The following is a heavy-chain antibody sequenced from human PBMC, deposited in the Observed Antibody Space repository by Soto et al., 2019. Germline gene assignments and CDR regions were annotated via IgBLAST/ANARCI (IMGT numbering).Heavy chain of an antibody. CDR3: ARDPVIEGVNYGMDV. J-gene: IGHJ6*02. Sequence: QVQLQESGPGLVKPSETLSLTCTVSGGSVSSGSYYWSWIRQPPGKGLEWIGYIYYSGSTNYNPSLKSRVTISVDTSKYQFSLKLSSVTAADTAVYYCARDPVIEGVNYGMDVWGQGTTVTVSS. D-gene: IGHD2-21*01. CDR2: IYYSGST. CDR1: GGSVSSGSYY. V-gene: IGHV4-61*01.